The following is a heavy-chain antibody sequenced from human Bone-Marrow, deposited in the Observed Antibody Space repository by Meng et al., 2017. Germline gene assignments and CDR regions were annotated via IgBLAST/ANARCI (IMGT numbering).Heavy chain of an antibody. CDR1: GGSISSYY. CDR3: ARDLPYYDYVWGSYRRDAFDI. V-gene: IGHV4-4*07. CDR2: IYTSGST. D-gene: IGHD3-16*02. Sequence: SETLSLTCTVSGGSISSYYWSWIRQPAGKGLEWIGRIYTSGSTNYNPYLKSRVTMSVDTSKNKFSLQLSSVTAADTAVYYCARDLPYYDYVWGSYRRDAFDIWGQGTMVTVSS. J-gene: IGHJ3*02.